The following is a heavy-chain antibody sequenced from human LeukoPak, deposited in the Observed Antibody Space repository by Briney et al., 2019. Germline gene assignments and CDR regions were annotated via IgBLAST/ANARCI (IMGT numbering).Heavy chain of an antibody. CDR3: ARSDSYYDSSAWDP. CDR2: IYYSGST. V-gene: IGHV4-31*03. J-gene: IGHJ5*02. CDR1: GGSISSGGYY. D-gene: IGHD3-22*01. Sequence: SETLSLTCTVSGGSISSGGYYWSWIRQHPGKGLEWIGYIYYSGSTYYNPSLKSRVTISVDTSKNQFSLKLSSVTAADTAVYYCARSDSYYDSSAWDPWGQGTPVTVSS.